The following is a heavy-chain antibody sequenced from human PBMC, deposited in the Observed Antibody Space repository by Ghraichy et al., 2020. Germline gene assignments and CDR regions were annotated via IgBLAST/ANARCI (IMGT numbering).Heavy chain of an antibody. CDR3: ARGWYSGYDLSY. CDR1: GGSISSYY. Sequence: SETLSLTCTVSGGSISSYYWSWIRQPPGKGLEWIGYIYYSGSTNYNPSLKSRVTISVDTSKNQFSLKLSSVTAADTAVYYCARGWYSGYDLSYWGQGTLVTVSS. CDR2: IYYSGST. V-gene: IGHV4-59*01. J-gene: IGHJ4*02. D-gene: IGHD5-12*01.